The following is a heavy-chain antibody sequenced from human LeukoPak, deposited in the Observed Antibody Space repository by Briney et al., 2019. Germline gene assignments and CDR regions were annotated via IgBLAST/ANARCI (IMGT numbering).Heavy chain of an antibody. Sequence: GGSLRLSCADSRFTFSSYTMNWVRQAPGRGLEWVSGISANAVSTYYADSVKGRFTISRDNSKNTLYLHMDRLGTEDTAVYYCASMPSTEIYYFYYMDVWGKGTTVTVSS. CDR1: RFTFSSYT. V-gene: IGHV3-23*01. CDR3: ASMPSTEIYYFYYMDV. J-gene: IGHJ6*03. D-gene: IGHD2-2*01. CDR2: ISANAVST.